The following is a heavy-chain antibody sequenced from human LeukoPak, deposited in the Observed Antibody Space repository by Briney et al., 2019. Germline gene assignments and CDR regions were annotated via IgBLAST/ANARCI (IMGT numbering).Heavy chain of an antibody. V-gene: IGHV3-66*01. CDR3: AKDGNWARFEN. Sequence: GVSMSLCCAASGFIGNSNYMRWLHQARGKGLEWFSVTGSGGSTYYADSVKGRFTISRDNSKNTLYLQMTSQRAEDTAVYYCAKDGNWARFENWGQGTLVTVSS. CDR1: GFIGNSNY. D-gene: IGHD7-27*01. CDR2: TGSGGST. J-gene: IGHJ4*02.